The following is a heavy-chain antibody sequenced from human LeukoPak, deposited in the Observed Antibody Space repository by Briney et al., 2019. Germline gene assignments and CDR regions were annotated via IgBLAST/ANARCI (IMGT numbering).Heavy chain of an antibody. D-gene: IGHD3-10*01. V-gene: IGHV5-51*01. Sequence: GESLKISCRGSGYSFTSYWIGWVRQMPGKGLEWMGIIYPGDSDTKYSPPFQGQVTISADKSISTAYLQWSSLKASDTAMYYCARNYMVRGVFNWFDPWGQGTLVTVSS. CDR1: GYSFTSYW. CDR3: ARNYMVRGVFNWFDP. CDR2: IYPGDSDT. J-gene: IGHJ5*02.